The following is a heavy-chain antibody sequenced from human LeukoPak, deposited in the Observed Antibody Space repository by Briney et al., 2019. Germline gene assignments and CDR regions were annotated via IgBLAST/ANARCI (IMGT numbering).Heavy chain of an antibody. CDR3: ARDWRMMYCSGGSCYGLDY. Sequence: GASVKVSCKASGYTFTGYYMHWVRQAPGRGLEWMGWINPNSGGTNYAQKFQGRVTMTRDTSISTAYMELSRLRSDDTAVYYCARDWRMMYCSGGSCYGLDYWGQGTLVTVSS. CDR1: GYTFTGYY. D-gene: IGHD2-15*01. J-gene: IGHJ4*02. V-gene: IGHV1-2*02. CDR2: INPNSGGT.